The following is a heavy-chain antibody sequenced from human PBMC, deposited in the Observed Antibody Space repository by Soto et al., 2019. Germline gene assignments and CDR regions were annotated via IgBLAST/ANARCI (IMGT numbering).Heavy chain of an antibody. D-gene: IGHD6-25*01. J-gene: IGHJ4*02. CDR3: ARDREGDGYNFDY. Sequence: SVKGRFTISRENAKNSLFLQMISLRADDTAVYYCARDREGDGYNFDYWGLGTLVTVSS. V-gene: IGHV3-48*01.